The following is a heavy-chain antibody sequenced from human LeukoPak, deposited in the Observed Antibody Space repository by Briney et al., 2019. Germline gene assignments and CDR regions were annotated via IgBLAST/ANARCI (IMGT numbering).Heavy chain of an antibody. V-gene: IGHV4-34*01. CDR1: GGSFSGYY. D-gene: IGHD4-17*01. Sequence: MTSETLSLTCAVYGGSFSGYYWNWIRQSPGKGLEWIGEINHSGSTNCNPSLKSRVTISLDTSNNQFSPKLSSVTAADTAVYYCARRPTGIDYWGQGTLVTVSS. CDR2: INHSGST. J-gene: IGHJ4*02. CDR3: ARRPTGIDY.